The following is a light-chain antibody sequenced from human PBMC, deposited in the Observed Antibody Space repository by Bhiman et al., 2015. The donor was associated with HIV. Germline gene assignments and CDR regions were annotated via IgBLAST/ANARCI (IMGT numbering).Light chain of an antibody. CDR3: CSYAGSSPWV. CDR1: SSDVGDYDY. Sequence: QSALTQSASVSGSPGQSITISCTGTSSDVGDYDYVSWYQHHPGKAPKLIIYDVTKRPSGVSNRFSGSKSGNTASLTISGLQAEDEADYYCCSYAGSSPWVFGGGTKLTVL. CDR2: DVT. V-gene: IGLV2-14*03. J-gene: IGLJ3*02.